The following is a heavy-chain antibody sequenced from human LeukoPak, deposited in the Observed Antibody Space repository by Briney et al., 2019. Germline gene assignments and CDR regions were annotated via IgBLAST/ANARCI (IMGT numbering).Heavy chain of an antibody. J-gene: IGHJ4*02. D-gene: IGHD2-2*01. CDR1: GFTFSGSA. CDR3: ISRRDCTSTSCYVASDFDY. V-gene: IGHV3-73*01. CDR2: IRSNANSYAT. Sequence: GGSLKLSCAVSGFTFSGSAMHWVRQASGKGLEWVGRIRSNANSYATAYAASVKGRFTISRDDSKNTAYLQMNSPKIEDTAVYYCISRRDCTSTSCYVASDFDYWGQGTLVTVSS.